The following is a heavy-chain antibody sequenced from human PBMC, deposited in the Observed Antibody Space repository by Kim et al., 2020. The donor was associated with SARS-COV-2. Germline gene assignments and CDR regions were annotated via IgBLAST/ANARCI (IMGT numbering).Heavy chain of an antibody. D-gene: IGHD2-2*01. CDR2: INHSGST. CDR1: GGSFSGYY. CDR3: ARDQRDGAFDD. J-gene: IGHJ4*02. V-gene: IGHV4-34*01. Sequence: SETLSLTCAVYGGSFSGYYWSWIRQPPGKGLEWIGEINHSGSTNYNPSLKSRVTISVDTSKNQFSLKLSSVTAADTAVYYCARDQRDGAFDDWGQGTLVTVSS.